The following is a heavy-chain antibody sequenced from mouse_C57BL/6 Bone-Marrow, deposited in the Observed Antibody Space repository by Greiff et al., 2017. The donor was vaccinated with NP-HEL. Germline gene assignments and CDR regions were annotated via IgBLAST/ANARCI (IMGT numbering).Heavy chain of an antibody. CDR2: ILPGSGSI. Sequence: QVQLQQSGAELMKPGASVKLSCKATGYTFTGYWIEWVKQRPGHGLEWIGEILPGSGSINYNEKFKGKATFTADTSSNTAYMQLSSLTTEDSAIYYCARRTGTTWFAYWGQGTLVTVSA. D-gene: IGHD4-1*01. J-gene: IGHJ3*01. V-gene: IGHV1-9*01. CDR3: ARRTGTTWFAY. CDR1: GYTFTGYW.